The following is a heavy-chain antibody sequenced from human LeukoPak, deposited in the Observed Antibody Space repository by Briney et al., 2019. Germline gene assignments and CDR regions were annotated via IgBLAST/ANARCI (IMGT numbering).Heavy chain of an antibody. V-gene: IGHV3-13*01. CDR1: GFTFSSYD. Sequence: GGPLRPSCAASGFTFSSYDMHWVRQATGKGLEWVSAIGTAGATYYPGSVKGRFTISRENAKNSLYLQMNSLRAGDTAVYYCAREEVAGHFDYWGQGTLVTVSS. CDR3: AREEVAGHFDY. CDR2: IGTAGAT. D-gene: IGHD6-19*01. J-gene: IGHJ4*02.